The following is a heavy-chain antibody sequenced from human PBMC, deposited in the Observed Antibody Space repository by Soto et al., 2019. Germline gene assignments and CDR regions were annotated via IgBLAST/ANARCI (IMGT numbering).Heavy chain of an antibody. CDR1: GFTFSSYA. V-gene: IGHV3-23*01. CDR2: ISGSGGST. CDR3: AKAKPISNYDEGFWFDP. Sequence: GGSLRLSCAASGFTFSSYAMSWVRQAPGKGLEWVSAISGSGGSTYYADSVKGRFTISRDNSKNTLYLQMNSLRAEDTAVYYCAKAKPISNYDEGFWFDPWGQGTLVTVSS. J-gene: IGHJ5*02. D-gene: IGHD4-17*01.